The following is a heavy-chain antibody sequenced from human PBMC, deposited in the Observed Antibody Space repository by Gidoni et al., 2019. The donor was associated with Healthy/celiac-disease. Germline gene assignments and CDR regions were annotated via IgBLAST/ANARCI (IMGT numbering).Heavy chain of an antibody. J-gene: IGHJ4*02. CDR1: GGALRGYY. CDR3: ARSEYDSSGYYYGVDY. V-gene: IGHV4-34*01. CDR2: INHSEST. D-gene: IGHD3-22*01. Sequence: QVQLQKWGAGLLKPSETLSLICAVYGGALRGYYWSWVRQPPGKGPEWIGEINHSESTNYNPSLKSRVTISVDTSNNQFSLKLSSVTAADTAVYYCARSEYDSSGYYYGVDYWGQGTLVTVSS.